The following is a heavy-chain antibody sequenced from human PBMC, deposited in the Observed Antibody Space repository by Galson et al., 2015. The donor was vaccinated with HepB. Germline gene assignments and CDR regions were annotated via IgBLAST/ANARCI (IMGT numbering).Heavy chain of an antibody. CDR2: IYSGGST. CDR3: ARDLAGTWGWFDP. V-gene: IGHV3-53*01. Sequence: SLRLSCAASGFTVSSNYMSWVRQAPGKGLEWVSVIYSGGSTYYADSVKGRFTISRDNSKNTLYLQMNSLRAADTAVYYCARDLAGTWGWFDPWGQGTLVTVSS. CDR1: GFTVSSNY. J-gene: IGHJ5*02. D-gene: IGHD6-13*01.